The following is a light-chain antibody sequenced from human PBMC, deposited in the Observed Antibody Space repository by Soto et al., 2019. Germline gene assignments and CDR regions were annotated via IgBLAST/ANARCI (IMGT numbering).Light chain of an antibody. Sequence: QSVLTQPPSVSGAPGQRVTISCTGSSSNIGAGYDVHWYQQLPGTAPKLLIYGNSNRTSGVHDRFSGSKSGTSASLAITGLQAEDEADYYCQSYDSSLSVVFGGGTKLTVL. CDR1: SSNIGAGYD. CDR2: GNS. CDR3: QSYDSSLSVV. V-gene: IGLV1-40*01. J-gene: IGLJ2*01.